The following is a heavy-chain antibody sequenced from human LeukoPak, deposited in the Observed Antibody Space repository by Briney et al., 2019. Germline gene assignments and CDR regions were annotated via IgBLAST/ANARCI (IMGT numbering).Heavy chain of an antibody. CDR3: ARGYGDFRVEGRYFHS. CDR1: GGSISSYTYY. CDR2: IFYSGST. V-gene: IGHV4-39*07. Sequence: SETLSLTCTVSGGSISSYTYYWGWIRQPPGKGLEWIGSIFYSGSTDYSPSLKSRVSISVDTSKNQFSLKLSSVTAADTAVYYCARGYGDFRVEGRYFHSWGQGTLVTVSS. J-gene: IGHJ4*02. D-gene: IGHD4-17*01.